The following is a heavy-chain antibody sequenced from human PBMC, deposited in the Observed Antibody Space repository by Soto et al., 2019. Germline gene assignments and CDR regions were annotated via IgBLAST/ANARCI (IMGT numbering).Heavy chain of an antibody. CDR2: IYYRGST. CDR1: GGSVSSGGYY. D-gene: IGHD3-16*01. V-gene: IGHV4-31*01. Sequence: QVQLQESGPGLVKPSQTLSLPCTVSGGSVSSGGYYWSWIRQHPGKGLEWIGHIYYRGSTYYNPYPKSPVTLSVGTSKTTFSLKLSSVTAADTAVYYCATVVARGGDFDYCSQGTLGTVST. CDR3: ATVVARGGDFDY. J-gene: IGHJ4*02.